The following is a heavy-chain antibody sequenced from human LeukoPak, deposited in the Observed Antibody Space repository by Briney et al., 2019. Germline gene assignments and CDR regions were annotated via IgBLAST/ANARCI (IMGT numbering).Heavy chain of an antibody. CDR2: IIPIFGTT. CDR1: GGTFSSYA. V-gene: IGHV1-69*05. Sequence: GASVKVSCKASGGTFSSYAISWVRQAPGQGLEWMGGIIPIFGTTNYAQKFQGRVTMTRDTSTSTVYMELSSLRSEDTAVYYCARWDSSGYSDWGQGTLVTVSS. D-gene: IGHD3-22*01. J-gene: IGHJ4*02. CDR3: ARWDSSGYSD.